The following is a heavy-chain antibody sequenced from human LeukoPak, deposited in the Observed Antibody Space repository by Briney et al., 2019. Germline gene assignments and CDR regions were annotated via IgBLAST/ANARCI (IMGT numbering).Heavy chain of an antibody. CDR3: ARAVWTATTIPVDY. CDR2: INPNSGGT. D-gene: IGHD3/OR15-3a*01. CDR1: GYTFTGYY. V-gene: IGHV1-2*02. Sequence: ASVKVSCKASGYTFTGYYMHWVRQAPGQGLEWMGWINPNSGGTNYAQKFQGRVTMTRDTSISTAYMELSRLRSDDTAVYYCARAVWTATTIPVDYWGQGTLVTVSS. J-gene: IGHJ4*02.